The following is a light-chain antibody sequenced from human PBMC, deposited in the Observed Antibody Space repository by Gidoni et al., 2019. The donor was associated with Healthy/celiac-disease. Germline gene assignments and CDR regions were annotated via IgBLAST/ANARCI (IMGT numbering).Light chain of an antibody. Sequence: QSALTQPASVSGSPGQSITISCTGTSSDVGGYNYVSWYQQHPGKAPKLMIYDGSNRPSGVSNRFSGSKSGNTASLTISGLQAEDDADYYCSSYTSSSNVVFGGGTKLTVL. CDR3: SSYTSSSNVV. V-gene: IGLV2-14*03. J-gene: IGLJ2*01. CDR1: SSDVGGYNY. CDR2: DGS.